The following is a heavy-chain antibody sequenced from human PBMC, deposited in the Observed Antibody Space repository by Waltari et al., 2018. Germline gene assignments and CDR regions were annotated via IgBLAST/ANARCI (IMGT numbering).Heavy chain of an antibody. D-gene: IGHD2-15*01. CDR1: GGSISSHY. Sequence: QVQLQESGPGLVKPSETLSLTCTVSGGSISSHYWSWIRQPPGKGLERIGYIYYSGSTNYNPSLKSRVTISVDTSKNQFSLKLSSVTAADTAVYYCARDDYGGKWYYYGMDVWGQGTTVTVSS. J-gene: IGHJ6*02. V-gene: IGHV4-59*11. CDR2: IYYSGST. CDR3: ARDDYGGKWYYYGMDV.